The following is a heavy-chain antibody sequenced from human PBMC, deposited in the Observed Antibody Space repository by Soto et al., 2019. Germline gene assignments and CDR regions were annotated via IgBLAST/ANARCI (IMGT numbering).Heavy chain of an antibody. CDR1: GYTFTSYG. V-gene: IGHV1-18*01. D-gene: IGHD3-3*01. CDR2: ISAYNGNT. CDR3: ARSRIIRFLEWLSPTTGYGMDI. Sequence: ASVKVSCKASGYTFTSYGISWVRQAPGQGLEWMGWISAYNGNTNYAQKLQGRVTMTTDTSTSTAYMELRSLRSDGTAVYYCARSRIIRFLEWLSPTTGYGMDIWG. J-gene: IGHJ6*02.